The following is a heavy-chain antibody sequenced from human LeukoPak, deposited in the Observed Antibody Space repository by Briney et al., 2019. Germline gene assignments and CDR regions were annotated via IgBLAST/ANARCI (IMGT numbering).Heavy chain of an antibody. CDR3: AKGYGGSHFDY. V-gene: IGHV3-30*02. D-gene: IGHD4-23*01. CDR2: IRYDESKT. J-gene: IGHJ4*02. CDR1: GFTFSSYG. Sequence: GGSLRVSCAASGFTFSSYGMHWVRQAPGKGLEWVALIRYDESKTYYADSVRGRFTISIDNSKNTLYLQTNGLRLEDTAIYYCAKGYGGSHFDYWSQGALVAVSS.